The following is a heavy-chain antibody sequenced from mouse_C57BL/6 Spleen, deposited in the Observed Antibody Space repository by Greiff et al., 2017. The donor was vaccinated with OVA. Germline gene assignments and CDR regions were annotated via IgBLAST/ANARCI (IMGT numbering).Heavy chain of an antibody. Sequence: QVQLKQSGPELVKPGASVKISCKASGYAFSSSWMNWVKQRPGKGLEWIGRIYPGDGDTNYNGKFKGKATLTADKSSSTAYMQLSSLTSEDSAVYFCARYLPLYAMDYWGQGTSVTVSS. D-gene: IGHD2-1*01. J-gene: IGHJ4*01. CDR3: ARYLPLYAMDY. V-gene: IGHV1-82*01. CDR1: GYAFSSSW. CDR2: IYPGDGDT.